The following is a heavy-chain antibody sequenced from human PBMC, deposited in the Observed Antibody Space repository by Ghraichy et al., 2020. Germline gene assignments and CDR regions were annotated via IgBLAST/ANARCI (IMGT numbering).Heavy chain of an antibody. Sequence: QTLSLTCTASGFTFGDYAMSWVRQAPGKGLEWVGFIRNKAYGGTTEYAASVKDRFTISRDDSKSIAYLQMNSLKTEDTAVYYCTRVGYDYVWGSSYWGQGTLVTVSS. V-gene: IGHV3-49*04. CDR3: TRVGYDYVWGSSY. J-gene: IGHJ4*02. CDR2: IRNKAYGGTT. D-gene: IGHD3-16*01. CDR1: GFTFGDYA.